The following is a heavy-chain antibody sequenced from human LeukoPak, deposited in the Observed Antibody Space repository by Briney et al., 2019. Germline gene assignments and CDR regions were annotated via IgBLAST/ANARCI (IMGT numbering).Heavy chain of an antibody. CDR3: ARDPDCSSTSCYGGTPSFDY. D-gene: IGHD2-2*01. CDR2: IWYDGSNK. V-gene: IGHV3-33*01. J-gene: IGHJ4*02. Sequence: PGGSLRLSCAASGFTFSSYGMHWVRQAPGKGLEWVAVIWYDGSNKYYADSVKGRFTISRDNSKNTLYLQMNSLRAEDTAVYYCARDPDCSSTSCYGGTPSFDYWGQGTLVTVSS. CDR1: GFTFSSYG.